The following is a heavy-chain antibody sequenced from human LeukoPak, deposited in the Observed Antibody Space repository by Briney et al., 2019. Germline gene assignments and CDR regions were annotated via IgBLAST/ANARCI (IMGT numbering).Heavy chain of an antibody. J-gene: IGHJ4*02. V-gene: IGHV3-11*01. D-gene: IGHD2-2*01. CDR1: GFTFSDYY. CDR2: ISSSGSTI. CDR3: ARDLDIVVVPAAIGY. Sequence: GGSLRLSCAASGFTFSDYYMSWIRQAPGKGLEWVSYISSSGSTIYHADSVKGRSTISRDNAKNSLYLQMNSLRAEDTAVYYCARDLDIVVVPAAIGYWGQGTLVTVSS.